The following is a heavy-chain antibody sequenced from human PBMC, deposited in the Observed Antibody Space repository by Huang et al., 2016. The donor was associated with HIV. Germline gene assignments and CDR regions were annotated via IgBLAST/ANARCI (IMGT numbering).Heavy chain of an antibody. V-gene: IGHV4-59*02. D-gene: IGHD6-19*01. Sequence: QVRLQESGPGLVKPSETLSLSCTVSGDSVSSHYWGWIRHPPGKGLEWIGTVYDSGTTKYNPRLKSRITIAVDTSKNGVSLNITFVSAADTAMYFCVRDQGRLAVGGIDNWFDPWGQGALVTVSS. CDR3: VRDQGRLAVGGIDNWFDP. CDR1: GDSVSSHY. CDR2: VYDSGTT. J-gene: IGHJ5*02.